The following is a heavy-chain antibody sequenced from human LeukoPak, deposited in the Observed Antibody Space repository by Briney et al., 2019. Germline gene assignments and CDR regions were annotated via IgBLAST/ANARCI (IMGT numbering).Heavy chain of an antibody. J-gene: IGHJ4*02. CDR3: ARDQYDTWSRRGNFDS. D-gene: IGHD3-3*01. V-gene: IGHV3-7*03. CDR1: GFTFSTSW. CDR2: IKLDGSEK. Sequence: GGSLRLSCAASGFTFSTSWMTWVRQAPGKGLEWVANIKLDGSEKNCVDSVKGRFTISRDNTKNSLYLQMNSLRAEDTAVFYCARDQYDTWSRRGNFDSWGQGTLVIVSS.